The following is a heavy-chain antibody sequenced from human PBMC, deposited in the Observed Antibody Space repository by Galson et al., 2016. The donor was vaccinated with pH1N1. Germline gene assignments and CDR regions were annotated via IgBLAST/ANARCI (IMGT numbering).Heavy chain of an antibody. D-gene: IGHD3-10*01. J-gene: IGHJ6*02. V-gene: IGHV1-2*02. CDR2: INPKNGDT. Sequence: SVKVSCKASGYTFTGSCLHWVRQAPGQGLEWMGSINPKNGDTSYAEKFQDRVTMTSDTSITTGYMELRRLRSDDTALYYCARQWFGELLYYYKQGMDVWGQGTTITVSS. CDR3: ARQWFGELLYYYKQGMDV. CDR1: GYTFTGSC.